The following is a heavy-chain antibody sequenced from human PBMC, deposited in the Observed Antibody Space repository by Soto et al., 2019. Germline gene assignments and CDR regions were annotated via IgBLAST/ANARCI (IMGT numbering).Heavy chain of an antibody. Sequence: QVQLQESGPGLVKPSETLSLTCTVSGGSVSSGSYYWSWIRQPPGKGLEWIGYIYYSGSTNYNPSLKSRVTISVDTSKNQFSLKLSSVNAADTAVYYCARQVAAAPQGHYYYGMDVWGQGTTVTVSS. CDR2: IYYSGST. J-gene: IGHJ6*02. CDR1: GGSVSSGSYY. CDR3: ARQVAAAPQGHYYYGMDV. D-gene: IGHD6-6*01. V-gene: IGHV4-61*01.